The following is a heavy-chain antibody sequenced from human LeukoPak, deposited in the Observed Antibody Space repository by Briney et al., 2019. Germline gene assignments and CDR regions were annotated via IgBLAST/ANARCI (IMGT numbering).Heavy chain of an antibody. D-gene: IGHD3-22*01. CDR3: ARGNDYYDSSGYYHRQLDY. CDR1: GGSISSYY. V-gene: IGHV4-34*01. Sequence: SETLSLTCTVSGGSISSYYWTWIRQPPGKGLEWIGEVNHSGRTNYNPSLRSRVSISADTPNNQFSLKVSSVSAADTGVYYCARGNDYYDSSGYYHRQLDYWGQGALVTVSS. CDR2: VNHSGRT. J-gene: IGHJ4*02.